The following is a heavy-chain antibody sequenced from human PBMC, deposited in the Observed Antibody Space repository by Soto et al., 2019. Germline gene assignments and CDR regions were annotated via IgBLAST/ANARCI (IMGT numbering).Heavy chain of an antibody. Sequence: NPSETLSLTCTVSGGSISSYYWSWIRQPPGKGLEWIGYIYYSGSTNYNPSLKSRVTISVDTSKNQFSLKLSSVTAADTAVYYCAGGYDFWSGYNTYYYYGMDVWGQGTTVTVSS. D-gene: IGHD3-3*01. V-gene: IGHV4-59*01. CDR2: IYYSGST. J-gene: IGHJ6*02. CDR3: AGGYDFWSGYNTYYYYGMDV. CDR1: GGSISSYY.